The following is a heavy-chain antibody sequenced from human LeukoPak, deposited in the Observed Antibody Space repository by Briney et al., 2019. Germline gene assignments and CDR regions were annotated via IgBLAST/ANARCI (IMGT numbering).Heavy chain of an antibody. J-gene: IGHJ4*02. V-gene: IGHV4-59*05. CDR1: GGSISSYY. CDR2: IYYSGST. Sequence: PSETLSLTCTVSGGSISSYYWSWIRQPPGKGLEWIGSIYYSGSTYYNPSLKSRVTISVDTSKNQFSLKLSSVTAADTAVYYCARQDTRYSYGHWGQGTLVTVSS. D-gene: IGHD5-18*01. CDR3: ARQDTRYSYGH.